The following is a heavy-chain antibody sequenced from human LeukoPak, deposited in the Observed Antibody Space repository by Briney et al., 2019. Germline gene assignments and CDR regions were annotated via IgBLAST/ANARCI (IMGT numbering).Heavy chain of an antibody. Sequence: GGSLRLSCAASGFNFSIYSINWVRQAPGKGLEWVSYITRSSTTIYYADSVKGRFTISRDNAKNSLYLQMNSLRAEDTAVYYCARANYGDYTFDYWGQGTLVTVSS. CDR2: ITRSSTTI. CDR1: GFNFSIYS. D-gene: IGHD4-17*01. V-gene: IGHV3-48*04. J-gene: IGHJ4*02. CDR3: ARANYGDYTFDY.